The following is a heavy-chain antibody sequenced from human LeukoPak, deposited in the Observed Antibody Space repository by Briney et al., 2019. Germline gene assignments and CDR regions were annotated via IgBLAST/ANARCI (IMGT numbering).Heavy chain of an antibody. J-gene: IGHJ4*02. CDR1: GYTFTSYG. V-gene: IGHV1-18*01. CDR2: ISAYNGNT. Sequence: ASVKVSCKASGYTFTSYGISWVRQAPGQGLEWMGWISAYNGNTNYAQKLQGRVTMTTDTSTSTAYMELRSLRSDDTAVYYCAKGRKTAQLWSDFDYWGQGTLVTVSS. D-gene: IGHD5-18*01. CDR3: AKGRKTAQLWSDFDY.